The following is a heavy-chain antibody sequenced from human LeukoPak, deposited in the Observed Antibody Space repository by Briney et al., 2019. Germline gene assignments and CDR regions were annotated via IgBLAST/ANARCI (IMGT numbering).Heavy chain of an antibody. CDR3: ARDPTVVTGGGYFDY. D-gene: IGHD4-23*01. CDR1: GFTVSSNY. CDR2: IYSGGST. V-gene: IGHV3-66*02. Sequence: GGSLRLSCAASGFTVSSNYMSWVRQAPGKGLEWVSVIYSGGSTYYADSVKGRFTISRDNSKNTLYLQMNSLRAEDTAVYYCARDPTVVTGGGYFDYWGQRTLVTVSS. J-gene: IGHJ4*02.